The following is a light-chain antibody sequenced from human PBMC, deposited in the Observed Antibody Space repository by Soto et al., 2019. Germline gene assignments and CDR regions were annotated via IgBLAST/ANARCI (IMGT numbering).Light chain of an antibody. J-gene: IGKJ5*01. Sequence: EIVLTQSPATLSLSPGERATLSCRASQSVSSNLAGYQQKPGQAPRLLIYDASNRATGIPARFSGSGSGTDFTLTISSLEPEDFAVYYCQQRSNWITFGQGTRLETK. V-gene: IGKV3-11*01. CDR1: QSVSSN. CDR3: QQRSNWIT. CDR2: DAS.